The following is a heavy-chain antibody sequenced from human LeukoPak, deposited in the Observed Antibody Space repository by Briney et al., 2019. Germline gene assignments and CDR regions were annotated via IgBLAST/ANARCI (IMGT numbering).Heavy chain of an antibody. CDR2: ISYGGSNK. CDR3: ARGSNAYSGSYYAFDY. V-gene: IGHV3-30-3*01. J-gene: IGHJ4*02. CDR1: GFTFSSYA. D-gene: IGHD1-26*01. Sequence: GGSLRLSCAASGFTFSSYAMHWVRQAPGKGLEWVAVISYGGSNKYYADSVKGRFTISRDNSKNTLYLQMNSLRAEDTAVYYCARGSNAYSGSYYAFDYWGQGTLVTVSS.